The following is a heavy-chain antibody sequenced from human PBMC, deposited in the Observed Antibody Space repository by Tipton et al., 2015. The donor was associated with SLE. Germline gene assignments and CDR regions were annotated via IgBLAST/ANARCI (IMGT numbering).Heavy chain of an antibody. CDR2: ISSSSSYI. J-gene: IGHJ6*03. V-gene: IGHV3-21*01. D-gene: IGHD6-13*01. CDR3: ARQLYSSYNCMYV. Sequence: SLRLSCAASGFTFSSYSMNWVRQAPGKGLEWVSSISSSSSYIYYADSVKGRFTISRDNAKNSLYLQMNSLRAEDTAVYYCARQLYSSYNCMYVWCKGTTVTVAS. CDR1: GFTFSSYS.